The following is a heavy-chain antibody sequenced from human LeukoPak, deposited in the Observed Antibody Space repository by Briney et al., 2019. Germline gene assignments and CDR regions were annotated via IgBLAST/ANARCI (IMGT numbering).Heavy chain of an antibody. CDR3: AKVQTHSAFYDFWSGYPRA. D-gene: IGHD3-3*01. CDR2: INSDGSST. J-gene: IGHJ5*02. Sequence: SGGSLRLSCAASGFTFSSYWMHWVRQAPGKGLVWVSRINSDGSSTSYADSVKGRFTISRDNAKNTLYLQMNSLRAEDTAVYYCAKVQTHSAFYDFWSGYPRAWGQGTLVTVSS. V-gene: IGHV3-74*01. CDR1: GFTFSSYW.